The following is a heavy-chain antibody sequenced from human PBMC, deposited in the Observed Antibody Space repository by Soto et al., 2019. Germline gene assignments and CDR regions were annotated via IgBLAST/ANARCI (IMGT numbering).Heavy chain of an antibody. J-gene: IGHJ4*02. CDR1: DGSFSGYY. CDR2: IFHGGST. Sequence: SETLSLTCAVYDGSFSGYYWSWIRQPPGKGLEWIGEIFHGGSTNYSPSLKSRVTISVDTSKNQFSLELSSVTAADTAVYFCARPHYDSNTFYSFFDYWGQGTPVT. V-gene: IGHV4-34*12. D-gene: IGHD3-22*01. CDR3: ARPHYDSNTFYSFFDY.